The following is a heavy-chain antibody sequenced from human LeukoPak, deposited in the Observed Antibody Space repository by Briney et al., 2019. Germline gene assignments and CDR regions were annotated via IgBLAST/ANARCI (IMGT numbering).Heavy chain of an antibody. CDR2: ISGSGHTT. CDR1: GFTFSSYA. V-gene: IGHV3-23*01. D-gene: IGHD2-15*01. CDR3: AKNGDRGAYCSGGTCYPYYYYYMDV. Sequence: GGSLRLSCAASGFTFSSYAMTWVRQAPGKGLEWVSTISGSGHTTYYADSVKGRFTICRDNSRNTLYLQMNSLRAEDTAIYYCAKNGDRGAYCSGGTCYPYYYYYMDVWGKGTTVTISS. J-gene: IGHJ6*03.